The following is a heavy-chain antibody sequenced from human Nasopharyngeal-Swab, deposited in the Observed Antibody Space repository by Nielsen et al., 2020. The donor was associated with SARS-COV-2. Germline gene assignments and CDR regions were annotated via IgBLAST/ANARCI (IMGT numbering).Heavy chain of an antibody. D-gene: IGHD6-13*01. J-gene: IGHJ5*02. V-gene: IGHV4-34*01. CDR2: INHSGST. CDR1: GWSFSGYY. Sequence: SETLSLTCAVYGWSFSGYYWNWIRQPPGKGLEWIGEINHSGSTNYNPSLKSRVTISLDTSKNQFSLKLSSVTAADTAVYYCARSRYTSSWYGVRNWFDPWGQGTLVTVSS. CDR3: ARSRYTSSWYGVRNWFDP.